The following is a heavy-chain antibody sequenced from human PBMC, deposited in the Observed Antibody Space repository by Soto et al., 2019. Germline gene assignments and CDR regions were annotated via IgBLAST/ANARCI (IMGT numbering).Heavy chain of an antibody. Sequence: GASVKVSCKASGYTFTSYDMHWVRQAPGQGLEWMGIINPSGGSTSYAQKFQGRVTMTRDTSTSTVYMELSSLRSEDTAVYYCARGAIYYDSIRNYFDYWGQGTLVTVSS. V-gene: IGHV1-46*01. CDR3: ARGAIYYDSIRNYFDY. D-gene: IGHD3-22*01. CDR1: GYTFTSYD. CDR2: INPSGGST. J-gene: IGHJ4*02.